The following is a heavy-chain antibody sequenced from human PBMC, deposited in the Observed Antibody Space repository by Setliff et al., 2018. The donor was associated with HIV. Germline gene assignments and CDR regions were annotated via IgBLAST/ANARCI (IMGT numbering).Heavy chain of an antibody. CDR3: SRWPFDS. V-gene: IGHV3-48*01. CDR1: GFIFSNSI. J-gene: IGHJ5*01. D-gene: IGHD2-15*01. CDR2: IALGSTTI. Sequence: GGSLRLSCAGSGFIFSNSILTWVRQAPGKGLEWVSYIALGSTTIYYGDSVRGRFTISRDDARNMVFLQMNSLRAEDTAVYYCSRWPFDSWGQGTLVTVSS.